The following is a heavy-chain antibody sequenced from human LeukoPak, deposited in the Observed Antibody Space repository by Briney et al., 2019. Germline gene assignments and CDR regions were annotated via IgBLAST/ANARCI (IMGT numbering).Heavy chain of an antibody. J-gene: IGHJ4*02. CDR2: IYPGDSDT. CDR1: GYSFSSYW. CDR3: ARHSRVATIGTIDY. V-gene: IGHV5-51*01. D-gene: IGHD5-12*01. Sequence: GESLKISCKGSGYSFSSYWIGWVRQMPGKGLEWMGIIYPGDSDTRYSPSFQGQVTISADKSISTSYLQWSSLKASDTAMYYCARHSRVATIGTIDYWGQGTLVTVSS.